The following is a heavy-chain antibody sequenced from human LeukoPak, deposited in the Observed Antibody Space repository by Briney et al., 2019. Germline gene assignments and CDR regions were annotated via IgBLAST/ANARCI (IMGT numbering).Heavy chain of an antibody. CDR3: ARLYKDFMWELLDFDI. Sequence: ASVKVSCKASGYTFTSYDINWVRQATGQGLEWMGWMNPNSGNTGYAQKFQGRVTMTRNTSISTAYMELSSLRSEDTAVYYCARLYKDFMWELLDFDIWGQGTMVTVSS. J-gene: IGHJ3*02. CDR2: MNPNSGNT. CDR1: GYTFTSYD. V-gene: IGHV1-8*01. D-gene: IGHD1-26*01.